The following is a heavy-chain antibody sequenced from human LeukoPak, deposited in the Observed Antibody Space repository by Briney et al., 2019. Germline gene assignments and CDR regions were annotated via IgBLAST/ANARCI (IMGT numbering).Heavy chain of an antibody. CDR2: IRYDGSNK. CDR3: AKDRLYYSSSPDY. J-gene: IGHJ4*02. Sequence: GGSLRLSCAASGFTFSSYGMHWVRQAPGKGLEWVAFIRYDGSNKYYADSVKGRFTISRDNSKNTLYLQMNSLRAEDTAVYYCAKDRLYYSSSPDYWGQGTLVTVSS. CDR1: GFTFSSYG. V-gene: IGHV3-30*02. D-gene: IGHD6-6*01.